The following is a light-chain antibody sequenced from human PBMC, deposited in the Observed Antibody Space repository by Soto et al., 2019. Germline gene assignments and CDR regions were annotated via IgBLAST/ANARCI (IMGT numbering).Light chain of an antibody. CDR3: QHRNDWLLT. J-gene: IGKJ4*01. CDR2: NAF. CDR1: QNVNNW. V-gene: IGKV3-11*01. Sequence: EIVLTQSPTTLSLSPGERATLSCRASQNVNNWLAWYQQKAGQAPRLLIYNAFSRATGIPARFSGSGSGTDFTLTISSLEPEDSAVYYCQHRNDWLLTFGGGTKVEIK.